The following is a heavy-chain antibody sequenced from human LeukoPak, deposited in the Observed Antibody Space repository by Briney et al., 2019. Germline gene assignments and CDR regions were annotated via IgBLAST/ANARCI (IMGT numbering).Heavy chain of an antibody. V-gene: IGHV1-69*05. CDR3: AREAIFTSITPSDY. J-gene: IGHJ4*02. CDR2: IIPIFGTA. CDR1: GGTFSSYA. Sequence: ASVKVSCKASGGTFSSYAISWVRQAPGQGLEWMGGIIPIFGTANYAQKFQGRVTITTDESTSTAYMELSSLRSEDTAVYYCAREAIFTSITPSDYWGQGTLVTVSS. D-gene: IGHD4-23*01.